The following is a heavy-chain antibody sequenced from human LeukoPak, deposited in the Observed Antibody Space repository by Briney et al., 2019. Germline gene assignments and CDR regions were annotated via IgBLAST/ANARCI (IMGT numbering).Heavy chain of an antibody. CDR2: ISGSGGST. Sequence: GGSLRLSCAASGFTFSSSAMSWVRQAPGKGLEWVSGISGSGGSTYSADSVKGRFTISRDNSKNTLYLQMNNLRAEDTALYYCAKDHIYTSSWYYFDSWGQGTLATVSS. D-gene: IGHD6-13*01. V-gene: IGHV3-23*01. CDR1: GFTFSSSA. J-gene: IGHJ4*02. CDR3: AKDHIYTSSWYYFDS.